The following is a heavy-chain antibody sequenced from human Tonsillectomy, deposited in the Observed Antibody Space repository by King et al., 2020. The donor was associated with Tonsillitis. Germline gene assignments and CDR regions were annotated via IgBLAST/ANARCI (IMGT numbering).Heavy chain of an antibody. CDR1: GFTFSNYW. Sequence: QLVQSGGGLVQPGGSLRLSCSASGFTFSNYWMSWVRQAPGKGLEWVANIKQDGSEKYYVDSVKGRFTISRDNAKNSLYLQMNSLRAEDTAVYYSASGTYYDFWSGYLRDFDYWGQGTLVTVSS. CDR2: IKQDGSEK. V-gene: IGHV3-7*02. CDR3: ASGTYYDFWSGYLRDFDY. D-gene: IGHD3-3*01. J-gene: IGHJ4*02.